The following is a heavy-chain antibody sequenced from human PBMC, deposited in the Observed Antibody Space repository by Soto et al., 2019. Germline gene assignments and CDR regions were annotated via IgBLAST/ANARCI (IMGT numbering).Heavy chain of an antibody. D-gene: IGHD4-17*01. CDR2: INSDGSST. Sequence: EVQLVESGGDLVQPGGSLRLSCAASGFTFSSYWMHWFRQAPGKGLVWVSRINSDGSSTSYADSVKGRFTISRDNAKNTLYLQTNSLRAEDTAVYYCARDHDYVYNWFDPWGQGTLVTVSS. V-gene: IGHV3-74*01. CDR1: GFTFSSYW. CDR3: ARDHDYVYNWFDP. J-gene: IGHJ5*02.